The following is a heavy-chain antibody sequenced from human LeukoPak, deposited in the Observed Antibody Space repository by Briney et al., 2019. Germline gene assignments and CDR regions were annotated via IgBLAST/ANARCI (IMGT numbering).Heavy chain of an antibody. CDR1: GGSISSYY. CDR2: IYTSGST. J-gene: IGHJ5*02. D-gene: IGHD3-10*01. V-gene: IGHV4-4*07. CDR3: ARDRKGTMVRGAVYNWFDP. Sequence: SETLSLTCTVSGGSISSYYWSWIRQPAGKGLEWIGRIYTSGSTNYNPSLKSRVTISVDKSKNQFSLKLSSVTAADTAVYYCARDRKGTMVRGAVYNWFDPWGQGTLVTVSS.